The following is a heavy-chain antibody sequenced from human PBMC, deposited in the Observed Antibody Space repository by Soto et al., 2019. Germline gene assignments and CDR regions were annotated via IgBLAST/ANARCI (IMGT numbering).Heavy chain of an antibody. Sequence: GGLLTACSASGSTFSSYAMSWVRQAPGKGLEWVSAISGSGGSTYYADSVKGRFTISRDNSKNTLYLQMNSLRAEDTAVYYCAKDTVEMATFDYWGQGTLVTVYS. J-gene: IGHJ4*02. D-gene: IGHD5-12*01. CDR3: AKDTVEMATFDY. CDR1: GSTFSSYA. V-gene: IGHV3-23*01. CDR2: ISGSGGST.